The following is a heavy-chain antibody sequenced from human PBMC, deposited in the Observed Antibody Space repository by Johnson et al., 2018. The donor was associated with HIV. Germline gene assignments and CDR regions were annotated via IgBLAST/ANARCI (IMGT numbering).Heavy chain of an antibody. D-gene: IGHD6-13*01. J-gene: IGHJ3*02. Sequence: EKLVESGGGLVQPGGSLRLSCAASAFSFNSYWMSWVRQAPGKGLEWVANIKQDGSERYYVDSVKGRFTISRDSSKNTLYLQMGSLRAEDMAVYYCARGGISWFYDAFDIWGQGTMVTVSS. CDR2: IKQDGSER. V-gene: IGHV3-7*02. CDR3: ARGGISWFYDAFDI. CDR1: AFSFNSYW.